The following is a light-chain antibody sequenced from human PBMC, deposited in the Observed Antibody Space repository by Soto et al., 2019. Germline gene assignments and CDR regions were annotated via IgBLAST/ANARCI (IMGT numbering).Light chain of an antibody. V-gene: IGKV3-20*01. J-gene: IGKJ2*01. CDR2: GAS. CDR3: LRYGDSPPAYT. Sequence: EIVLTQSPGTVSLSPGERATLSCRASQSVSSRNLAWYRQKPGQAPSLLIFGASNRATGIPDRFSGSGSGTDFTLTISRLEPEDFAVYYCLRYGDSPPAYTFVQGTKLEIK. CDR1: QSVSSRN.